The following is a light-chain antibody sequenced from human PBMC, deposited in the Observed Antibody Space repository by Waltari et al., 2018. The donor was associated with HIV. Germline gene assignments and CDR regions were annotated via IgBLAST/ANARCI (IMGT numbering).Light chain of an antibody. CDR2: QDT. CDR3: QAWDSKTAYV. V-gene: IGLV3-1*01. J-gene: IGLJ1*01. Sequence: SYDLTQPPSVSVSPGQKATINCSGDEFGDKYVSWYQQKAGQSPIVVIYQDTKRPSGIPERFSGSNSGNTATLTITGTQSMDEADYYCQAWDSKTAYVFGTGTKVSVL. CDR1: EFGDKY.